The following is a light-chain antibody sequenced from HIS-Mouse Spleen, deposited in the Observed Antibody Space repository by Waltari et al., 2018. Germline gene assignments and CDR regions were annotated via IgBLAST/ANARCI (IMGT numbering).Light chain of an antibody. CDR2: EDS. CDR1: ALPRKY. J-gene: IGLJ2*01. V-gene: IGLV3-10*01. CDR3: YSTDSSGNHRV. Sequence: SYELTQPPSVSVSPGQTARITCSGDALPRKYAYWYQQKPGQAPVLSISEDSKRPSGIPERFSGSSSGTMATLTISGAQVEDEADYYCYSTDSSGNHRVFGGGTKLTVL.